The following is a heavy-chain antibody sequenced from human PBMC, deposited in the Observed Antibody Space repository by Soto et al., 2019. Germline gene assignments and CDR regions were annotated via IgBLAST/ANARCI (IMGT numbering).Heavy chain of an antibody. CDR3: AKDHLPQLVRGWLDP. CDR1: GFTLSSYG. CDR2: ISYDGSNE. J-gene: IGHJ5*02. D-gene: IGHD6-13*01. Sequence: GGSLRLSCAASGFTLSSYGMHWVRQAPGKGLEWVAVISYDGSNEYYVDSVKGRFTISRDNSKNTVFLQMNSLRAEDTAVYYCAKDHLPQLVRGWLDPWGQGTLVTVSS. V-gene: IGHV3-30*18.